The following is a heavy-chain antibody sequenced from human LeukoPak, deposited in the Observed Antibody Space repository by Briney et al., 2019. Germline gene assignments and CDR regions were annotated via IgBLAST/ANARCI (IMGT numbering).Heavy chain of an antibody. CDR3: ATFSPAYHDRAGYAAS. CDR2: ISGNNGMR. CDR1: GHTSTSLG. Sequence: ASVKVSCMAPGHTSTSLGSSWVRQAPGQGLEWMGWISGNNGMRRYIEKLEGRVTMTTYTSTSTTYMELQSLRFDDTALYYCATFSPAYHDRAGYAASWGQGTLVTVS. V-gene: IGHV1-18*01. D-gene: IGHD3-9*01. J-gene: IGHJ5*02.